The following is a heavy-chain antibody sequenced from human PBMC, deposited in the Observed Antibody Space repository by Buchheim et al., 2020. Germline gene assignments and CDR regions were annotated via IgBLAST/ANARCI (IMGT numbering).Heavy chain of an antibody. J-gene: IGHJ2*01. Sequence: QVQLQESGPGLVKPSQTLSLTCTVSGGSISSRGYYWSWIRQHPGKGLEWIGYISDSGSTQYNPSLQSRIDISVDTSKNQFSLKLRSVTAADTAVYYCARDRGYNYPGFYFDVWGRGTL. CDR1: GGSISSRGYY. V-gene: IGHV4-31*03. D-gene: IGHD5-24*01. CDR2: ISDSGST. CDR3: ARDRGYNYPGFYFDV.